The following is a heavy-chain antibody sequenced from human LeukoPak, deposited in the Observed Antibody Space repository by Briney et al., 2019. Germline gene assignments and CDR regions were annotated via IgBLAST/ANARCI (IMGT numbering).Heavy chain of an antibody. CDR2: ISYDGSNK. CDR3: ARLPRGEITGYLVALDI. CDR1: GFTFSSYA. J-gene: IGHJ3*02. Sequence: PGGSLRLSFAASGFTFSSYAMHWVRQAPGKGLEWVAVISYDGSNKYYADSVKGRFIISRDNSKNTLYLQMNSLRAEDTAVYYCARLPRGEITGYLVALDIWGQGTMVTVSS. V-gene: IGHV3-30*14. D-gene: IGHD3-9*01.